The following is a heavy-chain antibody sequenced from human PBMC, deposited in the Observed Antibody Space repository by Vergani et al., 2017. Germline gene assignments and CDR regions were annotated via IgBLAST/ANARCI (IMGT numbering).Heavy chain of an antibody. J-gene: IGHJ6*02. CDR3: ATRVRAAAISGARGDYYYGMDV. CDR1: GGSFSGYY. Sequence: QVQLQQWGAGLLKPSETLSLTCAVYGGSFSGYYWSWIRQPPGKGLEWIGEINHSGSTNYNPSLKSRVTISVDTSKNQFSLKLSSVTAADTAVYYCATRVRAAAISGARGDYYYGMDVWGQGTTVTVSS. CDR2: INHSGST. V-gene: IGHV4-34*01. D-gene: IGHD2-2*01.